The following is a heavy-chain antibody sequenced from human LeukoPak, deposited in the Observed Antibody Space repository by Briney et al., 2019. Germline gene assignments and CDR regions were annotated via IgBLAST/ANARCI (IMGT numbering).Heavy chain of an antibody. CDR2: IRYDGSNK. J-gene: IGHJ4*02. Sequence: GGSLRLSCAASGFTFSSYWMHWVRQAPGKGLEWVAFIRYDGSNKYYADSVKGRFTISRDNSKNTLYLQMNRLRAEDTAVYYCSKDGGVWAVLPATMSYWGQGTLVTVSS. D-gene: IGHD2-2*01. V-gene: IGHV3-30*02. CDR3: SKDGGVWAVLPATMSY. CDR1: GFTFSSYW.